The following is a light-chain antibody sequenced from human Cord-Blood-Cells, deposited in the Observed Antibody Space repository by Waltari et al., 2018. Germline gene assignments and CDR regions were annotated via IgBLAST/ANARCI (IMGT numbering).Light chain of an antibody. CDR3: CSYAGSYTLV. CDR2: DVS. Sequence: QSALTQPRSVSGSPGQSVTISCTGTSSDVGGYNYVSWYQQHPGKAPKLMIYDVSKRPSGVPDRFSGSKSGNTASLTISGLQAEDEADYYCCSYAGSYTLVFGGGNKLTVL. J-gene: IGLJ3*02. V-gene: IGLV2-11*01. CDR1: SSDVGGYNY.